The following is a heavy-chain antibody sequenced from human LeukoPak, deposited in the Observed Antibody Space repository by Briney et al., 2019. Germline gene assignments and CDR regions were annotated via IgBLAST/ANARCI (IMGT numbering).Heavy chain of an antibody. V-gene: IGHV3-30-3*01. CDR2: ISYDGSNK. Sequence: PGGSLRLSCAASGFTFSSYAMHWVRQAPGKGLEWVAVISYDGSNKYYADSVKGRFTISRDNSKNTLYLQMNSLRAEDTAVYYCVKGIRGYYYNMDVWGQGTTVTVSS. CDR1: GFTFSSYA. J-gene: IGHJ6*02. CDR3: VKGIRGYYYNMDV.